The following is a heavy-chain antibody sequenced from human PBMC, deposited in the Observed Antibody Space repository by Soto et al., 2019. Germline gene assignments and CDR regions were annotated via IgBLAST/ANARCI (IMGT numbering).Heavy chain of an antibody. J-gene: IGHJ4*02. D-gene: IGHD3-3*01. Sequence: ETLSLTCTVSGGSISSYYWSWIRQPPGKGLEWIGYIFYMGGTKYNPSLKSRVTISVDTSQNQFSLKLNSVTAADTAVYYCAGMTRLAVLFDYWGQGTLVTLSS. V-gene: IGHV4-59*08. CDR3: AGMTRLAVLFDY. CDR1: GGSISSYY. CDR2: IFYMGGT.